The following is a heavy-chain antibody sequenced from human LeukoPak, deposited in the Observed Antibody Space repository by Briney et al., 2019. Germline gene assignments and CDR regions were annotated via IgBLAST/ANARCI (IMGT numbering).Heavy chain of an antibody. CDR3: ARDSYGMDV. J-gene: IGHJ6*02. CDR2: ISYNGSNK. Sequence: GRSLRLSCAASGFTFSSYAMHWVRQAPGKGLEWVAVISYNGSNKYYADSVKGRFTISRDNSKNTLYLQMNSLRAEDTAVYYCARDSYGMDVSGQGTTVTVSS. V-gene: IGHV3-30-3*01. CDR1: GFTFSSYA.